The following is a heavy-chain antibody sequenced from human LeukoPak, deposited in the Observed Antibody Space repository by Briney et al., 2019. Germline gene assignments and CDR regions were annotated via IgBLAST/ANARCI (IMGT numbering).Heavy chain of an antibody. CDR1: GGSISTSSYY. Sequence: SETLSLTCTVSGGSISTSSYYWGWIRQPPGRGLEWIGSIYYSGSTYYNPSLKSRVTMSVDTSKNQFSLKLSSVTAADTAVYYCARHSHYYESRDSLAYWGQGTLVTVSS. CDR2: IYYSGST. D-gene: IGHD3-22*01. CDR3: ARHSHYYESRDSLAY. J-gene: IGHJ4*01. V-gene: IGHV4-39*01.